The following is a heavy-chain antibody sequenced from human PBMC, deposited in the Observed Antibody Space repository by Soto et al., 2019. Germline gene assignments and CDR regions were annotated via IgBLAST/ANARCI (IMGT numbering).Heavy chain of an antibody. J-gene: IGHJ6*02. V-gene: IGHV3-23*01. CDR2: ISGSGGNT. CDR3: AKGSILDGPHYYGMDV. Sequence: EVQLLESGGGLVQPGGSLRLSCAASGFTFNSYAMTWVRQAPGEGLEWVSAISGSGGNTYYADSVKGRFTISRDNSKNTLYLQMNSLKTEDTAVYYWAKGSILDGPHYYGMDVWVQGTTVSVSS. CDR1: GFTFNSYA. D-gene: IGHD2-21*01.